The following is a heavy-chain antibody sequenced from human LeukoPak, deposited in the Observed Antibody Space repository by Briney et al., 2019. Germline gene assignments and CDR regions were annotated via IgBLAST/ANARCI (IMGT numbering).Heavy chain of an antibody. V-gene: IGHV3-21*01. Sequence: GGSLRLSCAASGFTFSIYSMDWVRQAPGKGLQWVSSISTTSSHIYYADSVKGRFTISRDNAKNSMYLQMSSLRAEDTGVYYCARGSTIVQRRDAFDIWGQGTMVTVSS. CDR3: ARGSTIVQRRDAFDI. D-gene: IGHD5-24*01. CDR1: GFTFSIYS. J-gene: IGHJ3*02. CDR2: ISTTSSHI.